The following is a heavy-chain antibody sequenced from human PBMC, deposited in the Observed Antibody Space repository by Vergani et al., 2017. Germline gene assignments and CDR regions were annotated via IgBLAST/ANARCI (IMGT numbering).Heavy chain of an antibody. CDR3: TTDRPSTGDY. D-gene: IGHD2-2*01. J-gene: IGHJ4*02. CDR1: GGSISSSSYY. CDR2: IKSKTDGGTT. V-gene: IGHV3-15*01. Sequence: LQLQESGPGRVKPSETLSLTCTVSGGSISSSSYYWGWIRQPPGKGLEWVGRIKSKTDGGTTDYAAPVKGRFTISRDDSKNTLYLQMNSLKTEDTAVYYCTTDRPSTGDYWGQGTLVTVSS.